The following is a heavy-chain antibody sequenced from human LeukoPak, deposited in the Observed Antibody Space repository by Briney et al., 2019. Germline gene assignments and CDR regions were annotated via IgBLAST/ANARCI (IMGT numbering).Heavy chain of an antibody. Sequence: SQTLSLTCAVSGGSISSGGYSWSWIRQPPGKGLEWIGYIYHSGSTYYNPSLESRVTISVDRSKNQFSLKLSSVTAADTAVYYCARSGSYLFDYWGQGTLVTVSS. V-gene: IGHV4-30-2*01. D-gene: IGHD1-26*01. J-gene: IGHJ4*02. CDR1: GGSISSGGYS. CDR2: IYHSGST. CDR3: ARSGSYLFDY.